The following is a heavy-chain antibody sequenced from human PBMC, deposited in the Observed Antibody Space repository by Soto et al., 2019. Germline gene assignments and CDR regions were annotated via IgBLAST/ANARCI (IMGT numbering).Heavy chain of an antibody. J-gene: IGHJ4*02. D-gene: IGHD3-22*01. Sequence: PSETLSLTCSVSGGSVSSNIYYWTWIRQHPGKGPEWIGHIYYSGSTYYNPPLKSRVTISLDMSKNQFSLKLTSVSAADTAVYYCARGYDYDSGGYLFDYWGQGTLVTVS. CDR3: ARGYDYDSGGYLFDY. CDR2: IYYSGST. V-gene: IGHV4-31*03. CDR1: GGSVSSNIYY.